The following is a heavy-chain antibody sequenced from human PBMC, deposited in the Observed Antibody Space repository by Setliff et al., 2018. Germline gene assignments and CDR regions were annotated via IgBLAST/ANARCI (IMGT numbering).Heavy chain of an antibody. CDR3: ARVPRFTDTRNAFDI. CDR2: IYYSGNT. Sequence: LSLTCTVSGGSISSGGYYWSWIRQHPGKGLEWIGYIYYSGNTYYNPSLKSRVTISVDTSKNQFSLKLSSVTAADTAMYYCARVPRFTDTRNAFDIWGQGTMVTVSS. CDR1: GGSISSGGYY. V-gene: IGHV4-31*03. J-gene: IGHJ3*02. D-gene: IGHD5-18*01.